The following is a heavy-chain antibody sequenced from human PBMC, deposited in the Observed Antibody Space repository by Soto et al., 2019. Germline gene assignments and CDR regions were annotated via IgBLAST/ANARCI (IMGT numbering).Heavy chain of an antibody. CDR2: ISYDGSNK. D-gene: IGHD1-26*01. Sequence: PGGSLRLSCAASGFTFSNYGMHWVRQAPGKGLEWVAAISYDGSNKYYADSVRGRLTASRDNSKNTLYLQMSSLRAEDTAVYYCARDPSATGTYYADWGQGTLVTVSS. CDR1: GFTFSNYG. V-gene: IGHV3-30*03. CDR3: ARDPSATGTYYAD. J-gene: IGHJ4*02.